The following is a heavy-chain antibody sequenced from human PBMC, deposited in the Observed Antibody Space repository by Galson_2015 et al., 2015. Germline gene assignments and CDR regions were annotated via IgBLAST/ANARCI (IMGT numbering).Heavy chain of an antibody. Sequence: SLKLSCAASGFTFSSYAMSWVRQAPGKGLEWVSAIRGSGGSTYYADSVKSRFTISRDNSKNTLYVQMNSLGAEDTAIYYCAKGERAYCGGECYWDYWRQGPLVTVSS. J-gene: IGHJ4*02. D-gene: IGHD2-21*01. CDR2: IRGSGGST. CDR1: GFTFSSYA. V-gene: IGHV3-23*01. CDR3: AKGERAYCGGECYWDY.